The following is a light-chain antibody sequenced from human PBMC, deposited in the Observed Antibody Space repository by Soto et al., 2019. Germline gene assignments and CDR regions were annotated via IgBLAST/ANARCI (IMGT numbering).Light chain of an antibody. CDR2: EVS. V-gene: IGLV2-23*02. CDR1: SSDVGSYNL. J-gene: IGLJ1*01. Sequence: QSALTQPASVSGSPGQSITISCTGTSSDVGSYNLVSWYQQHPGKVPKLMIFEVSKRPSGVSNRFSGSKSGDTASLTISGLQAEDEDDYYCCSYAGSSTFYVFGTGTKLTVL. CDR3: CSYAGSSTFYV.